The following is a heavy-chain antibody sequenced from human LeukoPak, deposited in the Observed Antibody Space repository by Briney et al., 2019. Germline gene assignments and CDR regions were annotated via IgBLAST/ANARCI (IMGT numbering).Heavy chain of an antibody. V-gene: IGHV4-39*07. CDR3: AGHYDSSGPRGFWIFFDI. CDR1: GGSISSSSYY. D-gene: IGHD3-22*01. CDR2: IYYSGST. J-gene: IGHJ3*02. Sequence: KPSETLSLTCTVSGGSISSSSYYWGWIRQPPGKGLEWIGSIYYSGSTYYNPSLKSRVTISVDTSKNQFSLKLSSVTAADTAVYYCAGHYDSSGPRGFWIFFDIWGQGTMVTVSS.